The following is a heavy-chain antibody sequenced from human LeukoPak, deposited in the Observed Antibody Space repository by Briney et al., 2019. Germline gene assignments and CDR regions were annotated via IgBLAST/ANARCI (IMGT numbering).Heavy chain of an antibody. CDR3: ARVPVVVEDFDY. CDR2: INSDGSSI. V-gene: IGHV3-74*03. J-gene: IGHJ4*02. D-gene: IGHD3-22*01. CDR1: GFTFSSYW. Sequence: SLRLSCAASGFTFSSYWMHWVRHAPGKGLVWVSDINSDGSSIMYADSVKGRFTISRDNAKNTLYLQMNSLRAEDTAVYYCARVPVVVEDFDYWGQGTLVTVSS.